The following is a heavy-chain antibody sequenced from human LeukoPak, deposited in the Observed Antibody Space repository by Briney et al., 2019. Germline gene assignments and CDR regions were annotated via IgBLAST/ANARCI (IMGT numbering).Heavy chain of an antibody. CDR2: IKQDGSEK. D-gene: IGHD1-1*01. CDR3: AKDPYNWNYVNPTPFDY. J-gene: IGHJ4*02. Sequence: GGSLRLSCAASGFTFSSYWMSWVRQAPGKGLEWVANIKQDGSEKYYVDSVKGRFTISRDNSKNTLYLQMNSLRAEDTAVYYCAKDPYNWNYVNPTPFDYWGQGTLVTVSS. V-gene: IGHV3-7*03. CDR1: GFTFSSYW.